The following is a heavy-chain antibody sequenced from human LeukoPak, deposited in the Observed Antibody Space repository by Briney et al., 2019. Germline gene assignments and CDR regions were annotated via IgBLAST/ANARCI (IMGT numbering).Heavy chain of an antibody. Sequence: GGSLRLSCEASGFAFSDYAMSWVRQAPGKGLEWVSVTRGNGGSTSYADSVKGRFTISRDNSKNTLYLQMNSLRAEDTAVYYCAKVEGHLTFGDSAFDIWGQGTMVAVSS. CDR2: TRGNGGST. CDR1: GFAFSDYA. CDR3: AKVEGHLTFGDSAFDI. V-gene: IGHV3-23*01. D-gene: IGHD4-17*01. J-gene: IGHJ3*02.